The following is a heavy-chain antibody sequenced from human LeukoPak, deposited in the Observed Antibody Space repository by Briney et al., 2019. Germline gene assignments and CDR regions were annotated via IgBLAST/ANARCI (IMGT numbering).Heavy chain of an antibody. CDR3: AQGKIWSGSPFDY. J-gene: IGHJ4*02. V-gene: IGHV3-23*01. CDR1: GFAFSSYG. Sequence: GGSLRLSCAASGFAFSSYGMHWVRQAPGKGLEWVSAISGSGGSTYYADSVKGRFSISRDNSKNTLYLQMNSLRAEDTAVYYCAQGKIWSGSPFDYWGQGTLVTVS. CDR2: ISGSGGST. D-gene: IGHD3-3*01.